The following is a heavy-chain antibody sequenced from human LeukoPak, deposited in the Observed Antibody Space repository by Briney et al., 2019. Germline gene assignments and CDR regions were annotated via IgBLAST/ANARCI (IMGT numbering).Heavy chain of an antibody. J-gene: IGHJ4*02. Sequence: SQTLSLTCAISGDSVSTNSAAWNWIRQSPSRGLEWLGRTYYRSKWYNDYGVSVKSRITVNPDTSKNQFSLQLNSVTPEDTAVYYCARGGIGYCTSTSCSFDYWGQGTRVTVSS. V-gene: IGHV6-1*01. CDR1: GDSVSTNSAA. CDR2: TYYRSKWYN. CDR3: ARGGIGYCTSTSCSFDY. D-gene: IGHD2-2*01.